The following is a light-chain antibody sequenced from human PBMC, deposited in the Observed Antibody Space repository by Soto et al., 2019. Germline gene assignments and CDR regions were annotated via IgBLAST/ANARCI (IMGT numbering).Light chain of an antibody. CDR1: NSDVGGYNY. CDR3: ISYTSSTTPYV. Sequence: QSALAQPASVSGSPGQSITISCTGTNSDVGGYNYVSWYQQHPGKAPKLMIYDVSNRPSGVSNRFSGSKSGNTASLTISGLQAEDEADYYCISYTSSTTPYVFGTGTKLTVL. CDR2: DVS. J-gene: IGLJ1*01. V-gene: IGLV2-14*01.